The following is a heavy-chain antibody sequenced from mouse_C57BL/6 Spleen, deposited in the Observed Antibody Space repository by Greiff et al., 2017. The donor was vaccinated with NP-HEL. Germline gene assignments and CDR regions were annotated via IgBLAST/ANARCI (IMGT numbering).Heavy chain of an antibody. D-gene: IGHD1-1*01. V-gene: IGHV5-4*01. Sequence: EVQRVESGGGLVKPGGSLKLSCAASGFTFSSYAMSWVRQTPEKRLEWVATISDGGSYTYYPDNVKGRFTISRDNAKNNMYLQMSHLKSEDTAMYYCSREYYGNNMDYWGQGTSVTVSS. CDR2: ISDGGSYT. CDR1: GFTFSSYA. CDR3: SREYYGNNMDY. J-gene: IGHJ4*01.